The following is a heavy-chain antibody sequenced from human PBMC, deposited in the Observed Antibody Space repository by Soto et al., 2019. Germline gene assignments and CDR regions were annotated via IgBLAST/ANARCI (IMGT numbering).Heavy chain of an antibody. CDR2: IYWDGDK. CDR1: GFSLSTTGVG. D-gene: IGHD4-17*01. Sequence: QITLKESGPTLVKPTQTLTLTCTFSGFSLSTTGVGVGWFRQPPGKALEWLALIYWDGDKRYSPSLKSRLTIPKDTSKNQVVFTMTNMAPAETATYYCTHRDRYGDYVGYFAYWGQGTLVTVSS. J-gene: IGHJ4*02. CDR3: THRDRYGDYVGYFAY. V-gene: IGHV2-5*02.